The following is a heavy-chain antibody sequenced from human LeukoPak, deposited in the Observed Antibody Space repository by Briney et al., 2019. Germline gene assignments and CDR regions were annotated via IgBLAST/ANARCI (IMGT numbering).Heavy chain of an antibody. D-gene: IGHD6-13*01. V-gene: IGHV4-34*01. CDR2: INYSGST. CDR1: GGSFSGYY. J-gene: IGHJ5*02. Sequence: SETLSLTCAVYGGSFSGYYWSWLRQPPGKGLEWIGEINYSGSTNYNPSLKSRVTISVDTSKNQFSLKLSSVTAADTAVYYCARGGGIAAAGTNGWFDPWGQGTLVTVSS. CDR3: ARGGGIAAAGTNGWFDP.